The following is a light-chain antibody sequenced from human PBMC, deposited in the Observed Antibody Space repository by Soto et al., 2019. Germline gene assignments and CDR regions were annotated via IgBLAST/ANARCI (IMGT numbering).Light chain of an antibody. CDR1: QYVGTR. J-gene: IGKJ1*01. Sequence: EIVLTKSPATQSSSPGETATLSCRASQYVGTRLAWYQHKPGQAPRLLIYYTSNRATGIPARFSGSGSGTDFTLTINSLAPEDFAIYYCHQRQSWPRTFGQGTKVDIK. CDR3: HQRQSWPRT. CDR2: YTS. V-gene: IGKV3-11*01.